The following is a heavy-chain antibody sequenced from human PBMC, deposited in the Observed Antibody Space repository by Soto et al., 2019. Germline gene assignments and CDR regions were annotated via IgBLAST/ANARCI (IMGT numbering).Heavy chain of an antibody. CDR1: GYTFTGYY. CDR2: INTNSGGT. CDR3: ARVDMTTVTTFSMDV. V-gene: IGHV1-2*04. Sequence: ASVKVSCKASGYTFTGYYMHWVRQAPGQGLEWMGWINTNSGGTNYAQKFQGWVTMTRDTSISTAYMELSRLRSDDTAVYYCARVDMTTVTTFSMDVWGQGTTVTVSS. J-gene: IGHJ6*02. D-gene: IGHD4-17*01.